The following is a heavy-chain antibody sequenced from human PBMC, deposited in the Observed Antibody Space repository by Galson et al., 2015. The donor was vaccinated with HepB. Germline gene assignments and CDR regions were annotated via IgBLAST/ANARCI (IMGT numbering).Heavy chain of an antibody. D-gene: IGHD3-22*01. Sequence: SVKVSCKASGFTFTSPAVQWVRQARGQRLEWIGWIVVGSGNTNYAQKFQERVTITRDMSTSTAYMELSSLRSGDTAVYSCAADYYYDSLAPHAFDIWGQGTMVTVSS. CDR3: AADYYYDSLAPHAFDI. J-gene: IGHJ3*02. V-gene: IGHV1-58*01. CDR1: GFTFTSPA. CDR2: IVVGSGNT.